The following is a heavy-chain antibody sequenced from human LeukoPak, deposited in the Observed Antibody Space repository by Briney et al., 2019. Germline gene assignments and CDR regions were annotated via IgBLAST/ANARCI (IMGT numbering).Heavy chain of an antibody. V-gene: IGHV3-23*01. CDR1: GFTFSSYA. CDR2: ISGSGGST. J-gene: IGHJ6*02. CDR3: AKGIAAYYYYGMDV. D-gene: IGHD6-13*01. Sequence: GGSLRLSCAASGFTFSSYAMSWVRQAPGKGLEWVSAISGSGGSTYYADSVKGRFTISRDNSQNTLYLQMNSLRAEDTAVYYCAKGIAAYYYYGMDVWGQGTTVTVSS.